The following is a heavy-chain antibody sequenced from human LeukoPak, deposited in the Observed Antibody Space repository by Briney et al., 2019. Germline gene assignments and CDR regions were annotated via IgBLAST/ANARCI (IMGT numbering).Heavy chain of an antibody. Sequence: SETLSLTCTVSGGSISSSSYYWGWIRQPPGKGLEWIGRIYYSGSTYYNPSLNSRVTISVDTSKNQFSLKLSSVTAADTAVYYCASLDYYDSSGPRISLDYWGQGTLVTVSS. D-gene: IGHD3-22*01. V-gene: IGHV4-39*01. CDR1: GGSISSSSYY. CDR2: IYYSGST. CDR3: ASLDYYDSSGPRISLDY. J-gene: IGHJ4*02.